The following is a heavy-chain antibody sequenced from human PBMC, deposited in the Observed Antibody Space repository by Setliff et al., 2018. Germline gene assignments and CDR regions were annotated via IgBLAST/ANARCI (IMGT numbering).Heavy chain of an antibody. J-gene: IGHJ4*02. CDR3: AIPRSTLRAIDF. CDR1: GFTFSTHN. Sequence: GGSLRLSCAASGFTFSTHNMNWVRQAPGKGLEWVAFIRYDGSNKYYADSVKGRFTISRDISKNTLYLQMNSLRAEDTAVYYCAIPRSTLRAIDFWGQGTLVTVSS. D-gene: IGHD1-26*01. V-gene: IGHV3-30*02. CDR2: IRYDGSNK.